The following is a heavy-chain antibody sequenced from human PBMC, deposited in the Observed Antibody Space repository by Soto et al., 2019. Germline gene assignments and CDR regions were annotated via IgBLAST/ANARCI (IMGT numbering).Heavy chain of an antibody. CDR3: ARHEKPRGDYYYYGRDV. J-gene: IGHJ6*02. CDR1: GYSFTSYW. V-gene: IGHV5-10-1*01. Sequence: GASLKISCKGSGYSFTSYWISWVRQMPGKGLEWMGRIDPSDSYTNYSPSFQGHVTISADKSISTAYLQWSSLKASDTAMYYCARHEKPRGDYYYYGRDVWGQGTTGTVS. CDR2: IDPSDSYT.